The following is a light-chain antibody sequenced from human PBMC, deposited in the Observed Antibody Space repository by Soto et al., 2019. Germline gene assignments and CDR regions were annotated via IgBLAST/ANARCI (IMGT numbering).Light chain of an antibody. V-gene: IGLV2-14*01. CDR3: SSYTSSSTYV. CDR2: EVS. CDR1: SSYVGGYNY. Sequence: QSVLTQPASVSWSPGHSITISCTGTSSYVGGYNYVSWYQQHPGKAPKLMIYEVSNRPSGVSNRFYGSKSGNTASLTISGLQAEDEADYYCSSYTSSSTYVFGTWTKVTVL. J-gene: IGLJ1*01.